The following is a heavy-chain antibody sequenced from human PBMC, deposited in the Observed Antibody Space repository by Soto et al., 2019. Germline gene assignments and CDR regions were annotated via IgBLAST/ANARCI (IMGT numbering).Heavy chain of an antibody. Sequence: PSETLSLTCTVSGGSISSSSYDWGWIRQPPGKGLEWIGSIYYSGSTYYNPSLKSRVTISVDTSKNQFSLKLSSVTAADTAVYYCARSSDSSGWYGRGYYFDYWGQGTLVTVSS. D-gene: IGHD6-19*01. CDR3: ARSSDSSGWYGRGYYFDY. CDR2: IYYSGST. J-gene: IGHJ4*02. V-gene: IGHV4-39*01. CDR1: GGSISSSSYD.